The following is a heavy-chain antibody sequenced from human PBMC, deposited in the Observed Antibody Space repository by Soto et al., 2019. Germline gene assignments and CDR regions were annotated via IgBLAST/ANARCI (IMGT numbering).Heavy chain of an antibody. V-gene: IGHV4-59*01. CDR3: AREGGGCRFDY. CDR1: GASFTTYY. CDR2: IFYSGHL. J-gene: IGHJ4*02. Sequence: QVQLQESGPGLVKPSETLSLTCTVSGASFTTYYWSWIRQPPGKGLEWIGYIFYSGHLKYNPSLKSRLTISVGPSKTQISLRLTSVTAADTAVYYCAREGGGCRFDYWGQGTLVTVSS. D-gene: IGHD2-15*01.